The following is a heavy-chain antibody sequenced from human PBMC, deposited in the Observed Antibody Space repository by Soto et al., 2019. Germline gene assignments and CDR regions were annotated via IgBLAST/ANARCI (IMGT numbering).Heavy chain of an antibody. J-gene: IGHJ4*02. V-gene: IGHV4-59*01. CDR3: ARGVRYFDWLLRFYLDY. CDR2: ISYSGST. Sequence: TLSLTCTVSGGSISSYYWSWIRQPPGMGLEWIGCISYSGSTNYNPSLKSRVALSVDTSKNQFSLKLSSVTAADTAVYYCARGVRYFDWLLRFYLDYWGQGTPVTVSS. D-gene: IGHD3-9*01. CDR1: GGSISSYY.